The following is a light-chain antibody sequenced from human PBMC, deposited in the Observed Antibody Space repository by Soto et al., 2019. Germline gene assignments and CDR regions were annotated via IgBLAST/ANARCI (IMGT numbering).Light chain of an antibody. Sequence: EIVMTQSQATLSVSPGERATLSFRASQSVSSNLAWYQQKPGQAPRIVIYAASTRATGIPDRFSGSGSGTDFTLTISRLEPEDFAVFYCKQYAVSQINVGKGTRLEIK. J-gene: IGKJ5*01. V-gene: IGKV3D-15*01. CDR2: AAS. CDR3: KQYAVSQIN. CDR1: QSVSSN.